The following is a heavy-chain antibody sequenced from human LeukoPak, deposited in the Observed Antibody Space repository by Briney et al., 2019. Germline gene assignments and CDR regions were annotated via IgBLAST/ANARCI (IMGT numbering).Heavy chain of an antibody. CDR1: GSTFSSYS. CDR2: ISSSSSTI. J-gene: IGHJ4*02. Sequence: GGSLRLSCAASGSTFSSYSMNWVRQAPGKGLKWVSYISSSSSTIYYADSVKGRFTISRDNAKNSLYLQMNSLRAEDTAVYYCARGCGSLSLGYWGQGTLVAVSS. CDR3: ARGCGSLSLGY. D-gene: IGHD1-26*01. V-gene: IGHV3-48*04.